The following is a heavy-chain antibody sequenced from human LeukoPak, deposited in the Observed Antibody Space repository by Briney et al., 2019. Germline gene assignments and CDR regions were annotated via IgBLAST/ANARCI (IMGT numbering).Heavy chain of an antibody. CDR2: ISSSSSYI. J-gene: IGHJ3*02. V-gene: IGHV3-21*01. Sequence: GGSLRLSCAAPGFTFSSYSMNWVRQAPGKGLEWVSSISSSSSYIYYADSVMGRFTISRDNAKSSLYLQMNSLRAEDTAVYYCASYGDYNDAFDIWGQGTMVTVSS. CDR3: ASYGDYNDAFDI. CDR1: GFTFSSYS. D-gene: IGHD4-17*01.